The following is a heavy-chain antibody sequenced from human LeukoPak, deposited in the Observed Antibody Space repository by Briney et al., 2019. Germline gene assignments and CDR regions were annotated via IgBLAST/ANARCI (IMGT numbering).Heavy chain of an antibody. Sequence: GASVKVSCKASGGTFSSYAISWVRQAPGQGLEWMGRIIPIFGTANYAQKFQGRVTITTDESTSTAYMELSSLRSEDTAVYYCARDSGDYYYYYYMDVWGKGTTVTVSS. CDR2: IIPIFGTA. V-gene: IGHV1-69*05. J-gene: IGHJ6*03. D-gene: IGHD3-10*01. CDR1: GGTFSSYA. CDR3: ARDSGDYYYYYYMDV.